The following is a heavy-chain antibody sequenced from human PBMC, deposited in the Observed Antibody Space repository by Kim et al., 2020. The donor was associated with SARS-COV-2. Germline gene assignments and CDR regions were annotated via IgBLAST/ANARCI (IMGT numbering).Heavy chain of an antibody. V-gene: IGHV3-30-3*01. CDR2: ISYDGSNK. CDR3: AGDLVERMVGYYGMDV. CDR1: GFTFSSYA. Sequence: GGSLRLSCAASGFTFSSYAMHWVRQAPGKGLEWVAVISYDGSNKYYADSVKGRFTISRDNSKNTLYLQMNSLRAEDTAVYYCAGDLVERMVGYYGMDVWGQGATVTLSS. D-gene: IGHD3-10*01. J-gene: IGHJ6*02.